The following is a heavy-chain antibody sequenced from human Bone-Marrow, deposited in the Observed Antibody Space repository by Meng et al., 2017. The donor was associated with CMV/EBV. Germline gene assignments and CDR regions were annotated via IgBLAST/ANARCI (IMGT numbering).Heavy chain of an antibody. CDR2: ISAYNGNT. CDR3: ARDGQGLGELSSFNDY. D-gene: IGHD3-16*02. J-gene: IGHJ4*02. V-gene: IGHV1-18*01. Sequence: ASVKVSCKASGYTFTNFAFNRVRQAPGQGLEWMGWISAYNGNTNYAQNLQGRVTMTTVTSTSTAYMELRSLRSDDTAVYYCARDGQGLGELSSFNDYWGQGTLVTVSS. CDR1: GYTFTNFA.